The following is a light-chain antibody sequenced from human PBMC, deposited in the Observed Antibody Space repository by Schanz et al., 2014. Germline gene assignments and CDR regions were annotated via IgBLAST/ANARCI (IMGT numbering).Light chain of an antibody. CDR3: CSCAGSYSWV. CDR2: EVS. V-gene: IGLV2-23*02. CDR1: SSDVGSHNL. J-gene: IGLJ3*02. Sequence: QSALTQPASVSGPPGQSITISCTGISSDVGSHNLVSWYRQHPGKAPEVMIYEVSKRPSGVSYRFSASKSGNTASLTISGLQSGDEADYYCCSCAGSYSWVFGGGTKLTVL.